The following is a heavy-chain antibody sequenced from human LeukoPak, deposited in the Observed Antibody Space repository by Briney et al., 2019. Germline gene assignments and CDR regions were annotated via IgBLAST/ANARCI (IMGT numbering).Heavy chain of an antibody. CDR2: IRYDGSNK. V-gene: IGHV3-30*02. J-gene: IGHJ6*03. Sequence: PGGSLRLSCAASGFTFIDYGMSWVRQAPGKGLEWVAFIRYDGSNKYYADSVKGRFTISRDNSKNTLYLQMNSLRAEDTAVYYCAKDQRYYGYYYYYMDVWGKGTTVTISS. D-gene: IGHD3-10*01. CDR3: AKDQRYYGYYYYYMDV. CDR1: GFTFIDYG.